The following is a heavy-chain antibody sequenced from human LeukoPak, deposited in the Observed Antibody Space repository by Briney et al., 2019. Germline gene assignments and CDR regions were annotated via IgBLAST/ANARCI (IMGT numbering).Heavy chain of an antibody. J-gene: IGHJ4*02. CDR1: GFTFSNAW. Sequence: GGSLRLSCAASGFTFSNAWMSWVRQAPGKGLEWVGRIKSKTDGGTTDYAAPVKGRFTISRDDSKNTQYLQMNSLKTEDTAVYYCTTHSAYDFWSGDFDYWGQGTLVTVSS. CDR3: TTHSAYDFWSGDFDY. CDR2: IKSKTDGGTT. V-gene: IGHV3-15*01. D-gene: IGHD3-3*01.